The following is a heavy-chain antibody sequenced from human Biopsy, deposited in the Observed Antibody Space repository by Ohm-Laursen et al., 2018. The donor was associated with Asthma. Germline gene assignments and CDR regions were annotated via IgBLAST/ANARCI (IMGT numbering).Heavy chain of an antibody. CDR3: AKDTEGRYDFWSGLSYNYYGMDV. Sequence: SLRLSCAASGFTFSSYGMYWVRQAPGKGLVWVAVISYDGSNKYYADSVKGRFTISRDNSKNTLYLQMNSLRAEDTAVYYCAKDTEGRYDFWSGLSYNYYGMDVWGQGTTVTVSS. CDR2: ISYDGSNK. D-gene: IGHD3-3*01. CDR1: GFTFSSYG. J-gene: IGHJ6*02. V-gene: IGHV3-30*18.